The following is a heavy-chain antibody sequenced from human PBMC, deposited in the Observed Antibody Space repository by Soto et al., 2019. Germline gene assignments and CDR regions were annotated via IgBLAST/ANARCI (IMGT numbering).Heavy chain of an antibody. J-gene: IGHJ4*02. Sequence: VGSLRLSCSASGFTFSIYAMHWVRQAPGKGLEYVSSLSINGGSTHYADSVKGRFAISRDNSKNTVYLQMSSLRAEDTAVYYCVKGEYYYDSGAYYPFDYWGQGP. D-gene: IGHD3-22*01. CDR1: GFTFSIYA. V-gene: IGHV3-64D*06. CDR3: VKGEYYYDSGAYYPFDY. CDR2: LSINGGST.